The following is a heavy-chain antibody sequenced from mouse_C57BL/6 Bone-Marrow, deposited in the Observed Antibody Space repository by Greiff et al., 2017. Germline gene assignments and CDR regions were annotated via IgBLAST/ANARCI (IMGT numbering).Heavy chain of an antibody. CDR2: INPSSGYT. V-gene: IGHV1-4*01. CDR3: ARGYYFDY. J-gene: IGHJ2*01. Sequence: VQGVESGAELARPGASVKMSCKASGYTFTSYTMHWVKQRPGQGLEWIGYINPSSGYTKYNQKFKDKATLTADKSSSTAYMQLSSLTSEDSAVYYCARGYYFDYWGQGTTLTVSS. CDR1: GYTFTSYT.